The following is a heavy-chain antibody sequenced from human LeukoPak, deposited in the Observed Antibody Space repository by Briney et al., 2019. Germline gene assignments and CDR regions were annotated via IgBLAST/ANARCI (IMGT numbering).Heavy chain of an antibody. CDR2: INPNSGGT. CDR3: ARGGYSGYDLITGGFDY. CDR1: GYTFTGYY. J-gene: IGHJ4*02. V-gene: IGHV1-2*06. D-gene: IGHD5-12*01. Sequence: ASVKVSCKASGYTFTGYYMHWVRQAPGQGLEWMGRINPNSGGTNYAQKFQGRVTITADESTSTAYMELSSLRSEDTAVYYCARGGYSGYDLITGGFDYWGQGTLVTVSS.